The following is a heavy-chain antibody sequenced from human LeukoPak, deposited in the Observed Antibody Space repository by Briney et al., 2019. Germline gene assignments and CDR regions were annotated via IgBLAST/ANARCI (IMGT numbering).Heavy chain of an antibody. V-gene: IGHV3-23*01. CDR3: AKDGVVPANFDY. D-gene: IGHD2-2*01. CDR1: GFTFSSYA. J-gene: IGHJ4*02. CDR2: ISGSGGST. Sequence: GGSLRLSCAASGFTFSSYAMSWLRQAPGKGLELVSAISGSGGSTYYADSVKGRFTISRDNSKNTLYLQMNSLRAEDTAVYYCAKDGVVPANFDYWGQGTLVTVSS.